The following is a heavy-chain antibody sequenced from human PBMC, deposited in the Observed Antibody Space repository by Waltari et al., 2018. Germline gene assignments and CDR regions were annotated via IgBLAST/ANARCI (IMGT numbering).Heavy chain of an antibody. V-gene: IGHV3-48*01. CDR1: GFTFSSYS. J-gene: IGHJ4*02. CDR2: ISSSSSTI. CDR3: ARDLKTELGGFDY. D-gene: IGHD7-27*01. Sequence: EVQLVESGGGLVQPGGSLRLSCAASGFTFSSYSMHWVRQAPGKGLDWVSYISSSSSTIYYADSVKGRFTISRDNAKNSLYLQMNSLRAEDTAVYYCARDLKTELGGFDYWGQGTLVTVSS.